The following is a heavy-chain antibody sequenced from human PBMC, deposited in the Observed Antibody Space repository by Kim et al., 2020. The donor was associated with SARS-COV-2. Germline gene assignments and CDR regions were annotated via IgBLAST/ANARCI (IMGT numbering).Heavy chain of an antibody. CDR1: GGSISRYY. V-gene: IGHV4-59*13. J-gene: IGHJ4*02. Sequence: SETLSLTCTVSGGSISRYYWSWIRQPPGKGLEWIGYIYYSGSTNYNPSLKSRVTISVDTSKNQFSLKLSSVTAADTAVYYCARDRALDGPRALYFDYWGQGTLVTVSS. CDR2: IYYSGST. CDR3: ARDRALDGPRALYFDY. D-gene: IGHD1-26*01.